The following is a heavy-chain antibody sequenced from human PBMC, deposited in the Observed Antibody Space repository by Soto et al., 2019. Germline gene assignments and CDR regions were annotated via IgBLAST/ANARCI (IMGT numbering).Heavy chain of an antibody. CDR3: ASHPFGETWFDP. V-gene: IGHV4-31*01. CDR1: GGSISSGAYY. Sequence: QVQLQESGPGLVKPSQTLSLTCTVSGGSISSGAYYWSWIRQHPVRGLECIGHIDDSGNTYYSPSLKSPVRIAADXSKNQFCLKPKSVSAAATAVYYWASHPFGETWFDPWGQGTLVTVSS. D-gene: IGHD4-17*01. CDR2: IDDSGNT. J-gene: IGHJ5*02.